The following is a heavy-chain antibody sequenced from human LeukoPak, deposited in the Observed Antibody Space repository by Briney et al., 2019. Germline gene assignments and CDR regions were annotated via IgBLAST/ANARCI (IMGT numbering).Heavy chain of an antibody. V-gene: IGHV1-46*01. Sequence: ASVKVSCKASGYTFTSYYMHWVRQAPGQGLEWMGIINPSGGSTSYAQKFQGRVTMTRDTSTSTVYMELSSLRSEDTAVYYCAREAVEYCSGGSCSNWFDPWGQGTLVTVSS. CDR1: GYTFTSYY. CDR2: INPSGGST. CDR3: AREAVEYCSGGSCSNWFDP. J-gene: IGHJ5*02. D-gene: IGHD2-15*01.